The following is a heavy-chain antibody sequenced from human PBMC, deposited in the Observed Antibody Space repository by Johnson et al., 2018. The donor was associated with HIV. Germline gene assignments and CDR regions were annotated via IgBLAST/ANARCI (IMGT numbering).Heavy chain of an antibody. J-gene: IGHJ3*02. Sequence: QMLLVESGGGVVQPGRSLRLSCAASGFTFSDYGIHWVRQAPGKGLEWVSVIYSGGNTFYADSVQGRFTISRDNSKNTLDLHMNSLRVEDTAVYYCARDQTGVTTICGQGTMVTVSS. CDR2: IYSGGNT. D-gene: IGHD7-27*01. V-gene: IGHV3-NL1*01. CDR3: ARDQTGVTTI. CDR1: GFTFSDYG.